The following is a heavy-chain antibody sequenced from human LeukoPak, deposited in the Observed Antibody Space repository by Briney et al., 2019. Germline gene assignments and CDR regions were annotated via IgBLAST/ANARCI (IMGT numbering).Heavy chain of an antibody. CDR3: ARGGIYGSGNNWFDP. Sequence: EASVKVSCKASGYTFTSYGISWVRQAPGQGLEWMGWISAYNGNTNYAQKLQGRVTMTTDTSTSTAYMELSSLRSEDTAVYYCARGGIYGSGNNWFDPWGQGTLVTVSS. D-gene: IGHD3-10*01. J-gene: IGHJ5*02. V-gene: IGHV1-18*01. CDR2: ISAYNGNT. CDR1: GYTFTSYG.